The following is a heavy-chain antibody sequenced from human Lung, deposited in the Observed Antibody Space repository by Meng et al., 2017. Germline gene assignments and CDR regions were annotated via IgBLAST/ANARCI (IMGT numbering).Heavy chain of an antibody. J-gene: IGHJ4*02. CDR2: INPKSGDT. V-gene: IGHV1-2*06. CDR3: ARDEDISAAGKLFGDY. Sequence: QGGVGRAGAGVKEPAASVKGSCKASGSPFPDYWLHWVRRAPGQGLEWMGRINPKSGDTHYAQRFQGRVTMTGDTSISTAYMELSGLRSDDTAMYYCARDEDISAAGKLFGDYWGQGTLVTVSS. D-gene: IGHD6-13*01. CDR1: GSPFPDYW.